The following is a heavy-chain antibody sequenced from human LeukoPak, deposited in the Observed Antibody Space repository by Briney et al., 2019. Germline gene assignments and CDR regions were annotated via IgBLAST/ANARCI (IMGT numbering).Heavy chain of an antibody. CDR2: IYYSGST. J-gene: IGHJ4*02. CDR3: ARGRGYNYPFDY. V-gene: IGHV4-59*01. Sequence: PSESLSLTCTVSGGSISSDYWNWIRQPPGKGLQWVGYIYYSGSTHYNPTLKSRVTISVDRSKNQFSLNLSSVTAADTAIYYCARGRGYNYPFDYWGQGTLVTVTS. D-gene: IGHD5-18*01. CDR1: GGSISSDY.